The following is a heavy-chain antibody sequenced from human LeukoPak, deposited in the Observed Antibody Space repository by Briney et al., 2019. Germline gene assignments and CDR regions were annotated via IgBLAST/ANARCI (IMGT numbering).Heavy chain of an antibody. CDR1: GGSISSYY. Sequence: SSETLSLTCTVSGGSISSYYWSWIRQPAGKGLEWIGRIYTSGSTNYNPSLKSRVTMSVDTSKNQFSLKLSSVTAADTAVYYCASSSAARPEAYFDYWGQGTLVTVSS. CDR2: IYTSGST. J-gene: IGHJ4*02. CDR3: ASSSAARPEAYFDY. D-gene: IGHD5-18*01. V-gene: IGHV4-4*07.